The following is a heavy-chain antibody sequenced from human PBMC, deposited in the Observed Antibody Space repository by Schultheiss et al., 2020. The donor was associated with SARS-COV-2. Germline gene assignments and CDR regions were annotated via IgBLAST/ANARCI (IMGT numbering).Heavy chain of an antibody. CDR1: GGSISSGYY. Sequence: SETLSLTCTVSGGSISSGYYWGWIRQPPGKGLEWIGSIYHSGSTNYNPSLKSRVTISVDTSKNQFSLKLSSVTAADTAVYYCARDRGACSSTSCYLADYYYYYGMDVWGQGTTVTVSS. D-gene: IGHD2-2*01. V-gene: IGHV4-38-2*02. CDR2: IYHSGST. J-gene: IGHJ6*02. CDR3: ARDRGACSSTSCYLADYYYYYGMDV.